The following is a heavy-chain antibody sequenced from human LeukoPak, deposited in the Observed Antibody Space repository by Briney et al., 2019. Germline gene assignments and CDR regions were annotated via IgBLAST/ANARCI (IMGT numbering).Heavy chain of an antibody. D-gene: IGHD3-9*01. Sequence: ASVKVSCKASGYTFTSYDINWVRQATGQGLEWMGWMNPNSGNTGYAQKFQGRVTMTRNTSISTAYMELSSLRSEDTAVYYCARGVPVYYDILDNWFDPWGQGTLVTVSS. CDR1: GYTFTSYD. CDR3: ARGVPVYYDILDNWFDP. CDR2: MNPNSGNT. J-gene: IGHJ5*02. V-gene: IGHV1-8*01.